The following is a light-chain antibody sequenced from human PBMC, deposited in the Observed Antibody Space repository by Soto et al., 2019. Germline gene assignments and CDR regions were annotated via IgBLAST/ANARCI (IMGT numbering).Light chain of an antibody. V-gene: IGKV1-39*01. Sequence: DIQMTQSPSSLSASVGDRVTITCRASQSISNYLNWYQQRPGKAPKLLIYAASSLQSGVPSRFNASGSGTDFTLTINSLQPEDFATYYCHQSFHTPRTFGQGTKVEI. J-gene: IGKJ1*01. CDR1: QSISNY. CDR2: AAS. CDR3: HQSFHTPRT.